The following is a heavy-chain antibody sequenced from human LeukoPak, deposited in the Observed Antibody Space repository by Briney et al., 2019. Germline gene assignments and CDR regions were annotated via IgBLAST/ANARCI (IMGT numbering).Heavy chain of an antibody. J-gene: IGHJ4*02. Sequence: GGSLRLSCTASGFTFRNYWMTWVRQAPGRGPEFLANINPSGSETYYVDPVKGRFTISRDNANDLVFLQMNSLRGEDSAVYYCAGDTPPGGDYYFDYWGQGTLVIVSS. V-gene: IGHV3-7*01. CDR2: INPSGSET. D-gene: IGHD3-16*01. CDR3: AGDTPPGGDYYFDY. CDR1: GFTFRNYW.